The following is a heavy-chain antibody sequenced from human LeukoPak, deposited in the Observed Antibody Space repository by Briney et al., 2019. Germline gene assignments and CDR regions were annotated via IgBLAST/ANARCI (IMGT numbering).Heavy chain of an antibody. Sequence: PSQTLSLTCTVSGGSISSYYWSWIRQPPGKGLEWVGYIYYSVSTNYNTSLKSVVTISVDTSKNQFSLKLSPVYPLHTAGYYCASLRIVEAWVSDDAFDIWGQGKMVTVSS. D-gene: IGHD3-3*01. CDR2: IYYSVST. V-gene: IGHV4-59*01. CDR1: GGSISSYY. CDR3: ASLRIVEAWVSDDAFDI. J-gene: IGHJ3*02.